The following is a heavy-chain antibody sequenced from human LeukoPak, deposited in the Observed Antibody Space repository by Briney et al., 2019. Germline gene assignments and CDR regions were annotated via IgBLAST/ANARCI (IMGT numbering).Heavy chain of an antibody. V-gene: IGHV3-33*01. CDR3: AADVYGDYGAFDI. J-gene: IGHJ3*02. Sequence: GRSLRLSCAASGFTFSSYGMHWVRQAPGKGLEWVAVIWYDGSNKYYADSVKGRFTISRDNSKNTLYLQMNSLRAEDTAVYYCAADVYGDYGAFDIWGRGTMVTVSS. CDR1: GFTFSSYG. D-gene: IGHD4-17*01. CDR2: IWYDGSNK.